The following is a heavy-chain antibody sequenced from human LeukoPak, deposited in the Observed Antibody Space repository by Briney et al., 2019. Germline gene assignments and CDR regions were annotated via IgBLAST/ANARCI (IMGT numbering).Heavy chain of an antibody. Sequence: PSETLSLTCTVSGGFHSSSNYYWGRVRQPPGKGLEWIGSIYYSGNTYYNPSLKSRVTISLDMSKSHFSLKLTSVTAADTAVYYCARYHNGYDDYWGQGTLVTVSS. D-gene: IGHD5-12*01. CDR1: GGFHSSSNYY. CDR2: IYYSGNT. V-gene: IGHV4-39*07. CDR3: ARYHNGYDDY. J-gene: IGHJ4*02.